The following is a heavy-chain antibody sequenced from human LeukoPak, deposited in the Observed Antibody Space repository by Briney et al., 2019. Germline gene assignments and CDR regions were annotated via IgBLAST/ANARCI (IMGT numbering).Heavy chain of an antibody. J-gene: IGHJ4*02. CDR3: ARDQGGAAHFDC. D-gene: IGHD3-16*01. CDR2: IIPIFGPA. Sequence: SVKVSCKASGGTFSSYAISWVRQAPGQGLEWMGRIIPIFGPANYAQKFQGRVTITTDESTSTAYTDLSSLRSEDTAVYYCARDQGGAAHFDCWAQGTLVTVSS. CDR1: GGTFSSYA. V-gene: IGHV1-69*05.